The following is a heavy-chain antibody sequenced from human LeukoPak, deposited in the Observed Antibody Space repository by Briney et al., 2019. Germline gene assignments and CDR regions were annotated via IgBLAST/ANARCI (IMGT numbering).Heavy chain of an antibody. CDR2: IKSDGSGA. CDR3: VRDSGFGTYFDY. D-gene: IGHD5-12*01. J-gene: IGHJ4*02. Sequence: AGVSLRLSCVASGLTFSLYWMHWVRQVPGKGLVWVSRIKSDGSGAAYADSVKGRFTTSRDNAKSTLYLHMNSLRAEDTAVYYCVRDSGFGTYFDYWGQGTLVTVSS. CDR1: GLTFSLYW. V-gene: IGHV3-74*01.